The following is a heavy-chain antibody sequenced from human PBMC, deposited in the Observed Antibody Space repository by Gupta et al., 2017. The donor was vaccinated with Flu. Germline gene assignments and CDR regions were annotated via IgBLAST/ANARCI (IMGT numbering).Heavy chain of an antibody. CDR3: AKGAGPSLLDAFDI. V-gene: IGHV3-30*18. Sequence: QVQLVESGGGVVQSGRSLRLSCAASGFTFTTYGVHWVRQAPGKGLEWVAVSSSDGSNTYYADSVKGRFTISRDNSRNTLYLQMDSLGPEDTALYYCAKGAGPSLLDAFDIWGQGTMVTVSS. D-gene: IGHD3-10*01. CDR2: SSSDGSNT. J-gene: IGHJ3*02. CDR1: GFTFTTYG.